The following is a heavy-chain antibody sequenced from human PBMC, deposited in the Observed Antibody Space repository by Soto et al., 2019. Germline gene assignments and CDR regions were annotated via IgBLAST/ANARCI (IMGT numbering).Heavy chain of an antibody. Sequence: SLRLSCAASGFTFDDFSMHWVRQAPGKGLEWVSLIGRDGIYTYYADSVKGRFTISRDNSKNSLYLQMNSLRTEDTAFYFCAKEKHDASWTGFDYWGQGTLVTVSS. CDR1: GFTFDDFS. CDR2: IGRDGIYT. CDR3: AKEKHDASWTGFDY. D-gene: IGHD2-2*01. V-gene: IGHV3-43*01. J-gene: IGHJ4*02.